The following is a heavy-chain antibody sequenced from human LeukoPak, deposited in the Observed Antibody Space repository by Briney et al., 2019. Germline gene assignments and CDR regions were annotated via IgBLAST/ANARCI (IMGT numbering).Heavy chain of an antibody. V-gene: IGHV4-61*01. Sequence: PSETLSLTCTVSGGSVSSGSYYWSWIRQPPGKGLEWIWYIYYSGSTNYNPSLKSRVTISVDTSKNQFSLKLSSVTAADTAVYYCARGGSYYYDSSGYYSWGQGTLVTVS. CDR2: IYYSGST. CDR1: GGSVSSGSYY. CDR3: ARGGSYYYDSSGYYS. D-gene: IGHD3-22*01. J-gene: IGHJ4*02.